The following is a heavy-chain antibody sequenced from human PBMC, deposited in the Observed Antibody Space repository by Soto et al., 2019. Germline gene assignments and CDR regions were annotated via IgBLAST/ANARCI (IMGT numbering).Heavy chain of an antibody. V-gene: IGHV4-59*01. J-gene: IGHJ3*02. CDR2: IYYSGST. D-gene: IGHD3-22*01. CDR3: ARGRGPITMTALDAFDI. CDR1: GGSISSYY. Sequence: PSETLSLSCTVSGGSISSYYWSWIRQPPGKGLEWIGYIYYSGSTNYNPSLKSRVTISVDTSKNQFSLKLSSVTAADTAVYYCARGRGPITMTALDAFDIWGQGTMVTVSS.